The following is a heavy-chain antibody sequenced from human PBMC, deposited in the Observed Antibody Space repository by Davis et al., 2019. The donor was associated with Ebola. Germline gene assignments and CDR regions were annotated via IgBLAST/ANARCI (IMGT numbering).Heavy chain of an antibody. V-gene: IGHV3-23*01. D-gene: IGHD3-22*01. CDR1: GFTFTNHV. Sequence: GESLKISCAASGFTFTNHVMSWVRQAPGEGLEWVSTISASGGSTYYADSVKGRFTISRDNSKNTLYLQMNGLRAEDTAVYYCAKAGYDSSGYYFFDYWGQGTLVTVSS. J-gene: IGHJ4*02. CDR2: ISASGGST. CDR3: AKAGYDSSGYYFFDY.